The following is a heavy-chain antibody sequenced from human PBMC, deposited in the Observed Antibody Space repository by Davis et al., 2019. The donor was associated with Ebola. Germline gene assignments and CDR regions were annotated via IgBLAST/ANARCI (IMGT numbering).Heavy chain of an antibody. CDR2: INHAGIT. V-gene: IGHV4-38-2*01. CDR1: GYSISSAYY. CDR3: SERGSSV. Sequence: PSETLSLTCAVSGYSISSAYYWGWIRQSPVKGLEWIASINHAGITYYNPSLTSRATISVDTSKNQFSLKLTSVTAADTAMYYCSERGSSVWGQGALVTVSS. D-gene: IGHD3-10*01. J-gene: IGHJ4*02.